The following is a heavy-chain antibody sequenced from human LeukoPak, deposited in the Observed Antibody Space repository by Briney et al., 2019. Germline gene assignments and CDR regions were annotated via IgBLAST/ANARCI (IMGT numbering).Heavy chain of an antibody. J-gene: IGHJ4*02. CDR1: GFTFSSYG. D-gene: IGHD3-10*01. CDR3: ARTTDVLLWFGELEYYFDY. V-gene: IGHV3-33*01. Sequence: PGGSLRLSCAASGFTFSSYGMHWVRQAPGKGLEWVAVMWCDGSNKYYADSVKGRFTISRDNSKNTLYLQMNSLRAEDTAVYYCARTTDVLLWFGELEYYFDYWGQGTLVTVSS. CDR2: MWCDGSNK.